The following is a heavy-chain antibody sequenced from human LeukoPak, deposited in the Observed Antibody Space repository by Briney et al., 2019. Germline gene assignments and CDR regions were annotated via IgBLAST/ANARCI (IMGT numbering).Heavy chain of an antibody. CDR2: IYSGGNT. CDR3: ARDGRYHYFDY. V-gene: IGHV3-66*01. CDR1: GFTVSSNY. D-gene: IGHD3-9*01. J-gene: IGHJ4*02. Sequence: GGSLRLSCAASGFTVSSNYISWVRQAPGKGLEWVSIIYSGGNTYYADSVKGRFTLSRDNSMNTLDLQMNSLRAEDTAVYYCARDGRYHYFDYWGQGTLVTVSS.